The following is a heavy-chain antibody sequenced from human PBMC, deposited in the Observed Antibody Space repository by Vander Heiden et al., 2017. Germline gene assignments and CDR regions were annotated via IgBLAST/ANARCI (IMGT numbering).Heavy chain of an antibody. V-gene: IGHV3-74*01. D-gene: IGHD3-3*01. CDR2: MNSDGSTT. CDR3: ARAGFFRFDY. CDR1: GFTFSSSW. J-gene: IGHJ4*02. Sequence: EVQLVESGGGLVQPGGSLRLSCVDRGFTFSSSWMHWVRQAPGTGLVWLSRMNSDGSTTDYADSVKGRFTISRDNAKNTLYLQMNGLRAEDTAVYYCARAGFFRFDYWGQGILVTVSS.